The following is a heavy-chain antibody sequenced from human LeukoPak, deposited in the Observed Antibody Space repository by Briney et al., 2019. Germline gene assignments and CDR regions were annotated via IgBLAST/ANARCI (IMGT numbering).Heavy chain of an antibody. CDR3: PSLRDGYISTPGPFDY. J-gene: IGHJ4*02. CDR1: GFTFSSYA. Sequence: PGGSLRLSCAASGFTFSSYAMHWVRQAPGKGLEWVAVISYDGSNKNYADSVKGRFTISRDNSKNTLYLQMNSLRAEDTAVYYCPSLRDGYISTPGPFDYWGQGTLVTVSS. V-gene: IGHV3-30*04. D-gene: IGHD5-24*01. CDR2: ISYDGSNK.